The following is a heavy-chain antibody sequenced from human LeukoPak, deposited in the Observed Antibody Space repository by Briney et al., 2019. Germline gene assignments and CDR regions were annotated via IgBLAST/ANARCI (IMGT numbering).Heavy chain of an antibody. V-gene: IGHV3-48*04. D-gene: IGHD3-10*02. CDR1: GFTFSSYT. Sequence: GGSLRLSCAASGFTFSSYTMNWVRQAPGKGLEWVSYISSSSSTMYYADSVKGRFTISRDNAKNSLYLQMNSLRAEDTAVYYCAELGITMIGGVWGKGTTVTISS. CDR3: AELGITMIGGV. J-gene: IGHJ6*04. CDR2: ISSSSSTM.